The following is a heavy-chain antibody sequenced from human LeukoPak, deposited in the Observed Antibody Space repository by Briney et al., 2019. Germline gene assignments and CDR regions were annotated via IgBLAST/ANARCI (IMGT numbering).Heavy chain of an antibody. J-gene: IGHJ4*02. CDR2: FTSDGNSM. Sequence: GGSLRLSCAASGFTLSSYTMYWVRQAPGRGLVWVARFTSDGNSMTYADFVKGRFTVSRDIAKNTLYLQMNSLRAEDTAVYYCARAQVGTPTDCWGQGALVTVSS. CDR1: GFTLSSYT. CDR3: ARAQVGTPTDC. V-gene: IGHV3-74*01. D-gene: IGHD1-26*01.